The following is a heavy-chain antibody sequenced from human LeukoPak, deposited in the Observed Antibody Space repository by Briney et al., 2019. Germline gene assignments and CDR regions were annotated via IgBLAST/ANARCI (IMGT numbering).Heavy chain of an antibody. J-gene: IGHJ4*02. CDR1: GFVLSDYR. V-gene: IGHV3-7*01. CDR2: IKHDGSEK. Sequence: GGSLRLSCAASGFVLSDYRMGWVRQAAGKGMEWVANIKHDGSEKFYLDSVKGRFTISRDNVQNSLFLQMNSLRDEDTAIYYCARISPLHERSNYRPFDQWGQGTLVTVFS. D-gene: IGHD4-4*01. CDR3: ARISPLHERSNYRPFDQ.